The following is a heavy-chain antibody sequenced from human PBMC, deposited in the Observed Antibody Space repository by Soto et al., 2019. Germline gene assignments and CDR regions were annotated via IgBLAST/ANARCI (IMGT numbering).Heavy chain of an antibody. J-gene: IGHJ1*01. Sequence: GESLKISCKVSWFTSNNNWIAWVRQMPGKGLEWMGIIYPSDSDTRYSPSFQGQVTISADKSISTAYLQWTSLKASDTATYYCAAAIGVTESAYFHHWGQGTRVTVSS. CDR3: AAAIGVTESAYFHH. CDR1: WFTSNNNW. V-gene: IGHV5-51*01. D-gene: IGHD6-19*01. CDR2: IYPSDSDT.